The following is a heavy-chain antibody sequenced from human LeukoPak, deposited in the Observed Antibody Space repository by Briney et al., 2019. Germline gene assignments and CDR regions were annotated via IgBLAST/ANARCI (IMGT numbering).Heavy chain of an antibody. J-gene: IGHJ3*02. Sequence: SETLSLTCTVSGGSISSYYWSWIRQPAGKGLEWIGRIYTSGTTNYNPSLKSRVTMSVDTSKNQYSLKLSSVTAADTAVYYCARDQTYYDSSGYSLNAFDIWGQGTMVTVSS. V-gene: IGHV4-4*07. CDR2: IYTSGTT. D-gene: IGHD3-22*01. CDR1: GGSISSYY. CDR3: ARDQTYYDSSGYSLNAFDI.